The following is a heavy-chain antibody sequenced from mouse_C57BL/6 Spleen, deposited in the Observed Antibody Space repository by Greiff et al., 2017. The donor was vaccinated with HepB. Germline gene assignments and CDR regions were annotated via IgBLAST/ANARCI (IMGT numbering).Heavy chain of an antibody. D-gene: IGHD1-1*01. V-gene: IGHV2-6*01. CDR1: GFSLTSYG. J-gene: IGHJ4*01. Sequence: VQLVESGPGLVAPSQSLSITCTVSGFSLTSYGVDWVRQSPGKGLEWLGVIWGVGSTNYNSALKSRLSISKDNSKSQVFLKMNSLQTDDTAMYYCATHYGSSLYAMDYWGQGTSVTVSS. CDR3: ATHYGSSLYAMDY. CDR2: IWGVGST.